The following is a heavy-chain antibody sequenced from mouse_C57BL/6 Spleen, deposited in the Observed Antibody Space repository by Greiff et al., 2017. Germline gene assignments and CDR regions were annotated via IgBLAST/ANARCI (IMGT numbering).Heavy chain of an antibody. Sequence: QVQLQQPGAELVRPGSSVKLSCKASGYTFTSYWMDWVKQRPGQGLEWIGNIYPSDSETHYNQKFKDKATLTVDKSSRTAYMQLSSLTSEDSAVYYCARGEGSSFDYWGQGTTLTVSS. D-gene: IGHD3-2*02. CDR2: IYPSDSET. V-gene: IGHV1-61*01. CDR1: GYTFTSYW. J-gene: IGHJ2*01. CDR3: ARGEGSSFDY.